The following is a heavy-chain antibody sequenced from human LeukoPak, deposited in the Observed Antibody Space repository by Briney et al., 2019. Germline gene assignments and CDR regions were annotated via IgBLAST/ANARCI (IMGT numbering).Heavy chain of an antibody. Sequence: GESLKISCKGSGYSFTSYWIGWVRQLPGKGLEWMGIIYPGNSDTRYSPSFQGQVIILADKSISTAYLQWSSMKASDTAMYYWARAPVATKEYYFDYWGQGTLVTVSS. CDR2: IYPGNSDT. D-gene: IGHD5-12*01. CDR3: ARAPVATKEYYFDY. V-gene: IGHV5-51*01. J-gene: IGHJ4*02. CDR1: GYSFTSYW.